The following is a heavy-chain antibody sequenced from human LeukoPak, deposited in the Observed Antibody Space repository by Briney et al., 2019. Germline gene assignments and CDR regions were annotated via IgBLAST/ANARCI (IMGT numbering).Heavy chain of an antibody. Sequence: SETLSLTCAVYGGSFSGYYWSWIRQPPGKGLEWIGEINHSGSTNYNPSLKSRVTISVDTSKNQFSLKLSSVTAAGTAVYYCAKSNGYGLVDIWGQGTMVTVSS. CDR1: GGSFSGYY. CDR3: AKSNGYGLVDI. CDR2: INHSGST. V-gene: IGHV4-34*01. J-gene: IGHJ3*02. D-gene: IGHD3-10*01.